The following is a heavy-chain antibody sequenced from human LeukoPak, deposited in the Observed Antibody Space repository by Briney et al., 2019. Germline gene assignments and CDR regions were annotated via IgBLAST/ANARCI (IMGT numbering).Heavy chain of an antibody. J-gene: IGHJ5*02. CDR1: GGSISSGGYY. D-gene: IGHD6-13*01. CDR3: ARDGIAAAGMGVDP. V-gene: IGHV4-31*03. CDR2: IYYSGST. Sequence: SQTLSLTCTVSGGSISSGGYYWSWMRQHPGKGLEWIGYIYYSGSTYYNPSLKSRVTISVDTSKNQFSLKLSSVTAADTAVYYCARDGIAAAGMGVDPWGQGTLVTVSS.